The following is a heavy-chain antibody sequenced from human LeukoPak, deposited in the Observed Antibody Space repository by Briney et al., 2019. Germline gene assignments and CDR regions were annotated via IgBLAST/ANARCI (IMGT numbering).Heavy chain of an antibody. CDR1: GGSISSSSYY. Sequence: SETLSLTCTVSGGSISSSSYYWGWIRQPPGKGLEWIGSIYYSGSTNYNPSLKSRVTISVDTSKNQFSLKLSSVTAADTAVYYCARQLRGIAARGAAEYFQHWGQGTLVTVSS. V-gene: IGHV4-39*01. J-gene: IGHJ1*01. D-gene: IGHD6-13*01. CDR3: ARQLRGIAARGAAEYFQH. CDR2: IYYSGST.